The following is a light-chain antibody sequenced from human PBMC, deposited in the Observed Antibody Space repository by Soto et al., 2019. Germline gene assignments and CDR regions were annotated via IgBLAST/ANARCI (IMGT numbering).Light chain of an antibody. Sequence: EIVLTQSPGTLSLSPGERATLSCRASQSVSSSHLAWYQPKPGQAPRLLIYGASSRATGIPDRFSGSGSGTDFTLTISRLEPEDFAVYYCQQYGSSPPITFGQGTRLEI. V-gene: IGKV3-20*01. CDR3: QQYGSSPPIT. J-gene: IGKJ5*01. CDR2: GAS. CDR1: QSVSSSH.